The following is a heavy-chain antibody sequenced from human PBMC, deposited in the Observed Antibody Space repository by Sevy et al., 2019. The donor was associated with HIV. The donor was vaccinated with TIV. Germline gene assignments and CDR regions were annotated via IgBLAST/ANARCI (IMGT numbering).Heavy chain of an antibody. CDR2: TSGNSGAI. Sequence: GGSLRLSCTVSGFIFSRYSMNWVRQAPGKGLEWISYTSGNSGAIYYPDSVKGRFTVSRDNANNALFLQMSSLKDDKSAVYYCARGPDCGGDCDVGFYYPLDVWGQGTTVTVSS. CDR3: ARGPDCGGDCDVGFYYPLDV. D-gene: IGHD2-21*02. J-gene: IGHJ6*02. V-gene: IGHV3-48*02. CDR1: GFIFSRYS.